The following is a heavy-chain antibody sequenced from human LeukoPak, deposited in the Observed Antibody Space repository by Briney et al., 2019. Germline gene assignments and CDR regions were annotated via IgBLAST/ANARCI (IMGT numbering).Heavy chain of an antibody. V-gene: IGHV3-64*01. Sequence: PGGSLRLSCAASGFTFSTYAMHWVRQAPGKGLEYVSAISSNGGSTYHANSVKGRFTISRDNSKNTLYLQMGSLRGEDMAVYYCAKSGDSGWYSDYWGQGTLVTVSS. J-gene: IGHJ4*02. CDR1: GFTFSTYA. D-gene: IGHD6-19*01. CDR2: ISSNGGST. CDR3: AKSGDSGWYSDY.